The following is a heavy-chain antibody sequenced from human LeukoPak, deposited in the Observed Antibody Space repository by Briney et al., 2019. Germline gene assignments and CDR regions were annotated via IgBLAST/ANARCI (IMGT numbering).Heavy chain of an antibody. CDR1: GYTFTSYG. D-gene: IGHD3-3*01. J-gene: IGHJ4*02. Sequence: GASVKVSCKASGYTFTSYGISWVRQAPGQGLEWMGWISAYNGNTNYAQKLQGGVTMTTDTSTSTAYMELRSLRSDDTAVYYCARVSVGGYDFWSGPNLYYFDYWGQGTLVTVSS. CDR2: ISAYNGNT. V-gene: IGHV1-18*01. CDR3: ARVSVGGYDFWSGPNLYYFDY.